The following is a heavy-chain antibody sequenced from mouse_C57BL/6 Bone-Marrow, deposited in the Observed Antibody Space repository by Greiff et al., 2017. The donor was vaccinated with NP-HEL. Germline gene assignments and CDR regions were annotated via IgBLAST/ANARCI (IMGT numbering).Heavy chain of an antibody. D-gene: IGHD2-1*01. J-gene: IGHJ2*01. CDR1: GYSIPSGYY. CDR3: ARDLLD. CDR2: ISYDGSN. V-gene: IGHV3-6*01. Sequence: EVKLMESGPGLVKPSHSLSLTCSVTGYSIPSGYYWNWIRQFPGNKLEWMGYISYDGSNNYNPSLKNRISITRDTSKNQFFLKLNSVTTEDTATYYCARDLLDWGQGTTLTVSS.